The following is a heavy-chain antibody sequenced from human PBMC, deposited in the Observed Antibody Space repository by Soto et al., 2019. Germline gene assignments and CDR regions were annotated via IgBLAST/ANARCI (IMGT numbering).Heavy chain of an antibody. CDR2: VSDSGST. Sequence: PSETLSLTCTVSDASMKSSGQYWGWIRQPPGKALEWIGSVSDSGSTYYNLSLKSRVTISVDKSKNQFSLTLSSVTAADTAVYYCARGNDYGDLFDYWGQGTLVTVSS. V-gene: IGHV4-39*07. D-gene: IGHD4-17*01. CDR1: DASMKSSGQY. J-gene: IGHJ4*02. CDR3: ARGNDYGDLFDY.